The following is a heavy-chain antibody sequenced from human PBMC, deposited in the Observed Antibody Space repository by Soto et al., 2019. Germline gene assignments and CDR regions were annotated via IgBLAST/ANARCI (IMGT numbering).Heavy chain of an antibody. D-gene: IGHD1-7*01. J-gene: IGHJ5*02. CDR2: IYYSGST. CDR1: GGSISSGDYY. Sequence: SETLSLTCTVSGGSISSGDYYWSWIRQPPGKGLEWIGYIYYSGSTYYNPSLKSRVTISVDTSKNQFSLKLSSVTAADTAVYYGARGVTGTSWFAPWGQGTLVTVSS. V-gene: IGHV4-30-4*01. CDR3: ARGVTGTSWFAP.